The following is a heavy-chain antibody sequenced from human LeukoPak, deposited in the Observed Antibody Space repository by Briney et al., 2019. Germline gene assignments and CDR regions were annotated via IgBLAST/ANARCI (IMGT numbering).Heavy chain of an antibody. CDR2: INPNSGGT. CDR1: GGTFSSYA. Sequence: GASVKVSCKASGGTFSSYAISWVRQAPGQGLEWMGWINPNSGGTNYAQKFQGRVTMTRDTSISTAYMELSRLRSDDTAVYYCARDLFDSSGYYLWGQGTLVTVSS. V-gene: IGHV1-2*02. CDR3: ARDLFDSSGYYL. J-gene: IGHJ4*02. D-gene: IGHD3-22*01.